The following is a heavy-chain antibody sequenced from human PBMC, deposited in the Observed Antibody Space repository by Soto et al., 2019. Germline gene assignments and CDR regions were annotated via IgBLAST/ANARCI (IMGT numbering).Heavy chain of an antibody. CDR3: ARVGGGASRGYYYYMDV. Sequence: GGSLRLSCAASTFSFSSYWMHWVRQVPGKGLVWVSRINRDGSSTSYADSVKGRFTISRDNAKNTLYLQMSSLGAEDTAVYYCARVGGGASRGYYYYMDVWGKGTTVTVSS. D-gene: IGHD2-2*01. V-gene: IGHV3-74*01. CDR1: TFSFSSYW. J-gene: IGHJ6*03. CDR2: INRDGSST.